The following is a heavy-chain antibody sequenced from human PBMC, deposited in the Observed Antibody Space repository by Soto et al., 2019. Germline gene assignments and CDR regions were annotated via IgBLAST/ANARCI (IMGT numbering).Heavy chain of an antibody. CDR2: ISAYNGNT. CDR3: ARRGRHGSSSWHNFDY. D-gene: IGHD6-13*01. Sequence: GASVKVSCKASGYTFTSYGISWVRQAPGQGLEWMGWISAYNGNTNYAQKLQGRVTMTTDTSTSTAYMELRSLRSDDTAVYYCARRGRHGSSSWHNFDYWGQGTLVTVSS. V-gene: IGHV1-18*01. CDR1: GYTFTSYG. J-gene: IGHJ4*02.